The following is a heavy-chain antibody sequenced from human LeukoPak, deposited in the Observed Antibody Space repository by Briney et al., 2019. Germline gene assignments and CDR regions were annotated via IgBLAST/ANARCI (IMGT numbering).Heavy chain of an antibody. V-gene: IGHV3-30-3*02. J-gene: IGHJ4*02. CDR2: ISYDGNNK. Sequence: GRSLRLSCAASGFTFSTYTMHWVRQAPGKGLDWVAVISYDGNNKYYADSVKGRFTISRDNSKNTLYLQMNSLRAEDTAVYYCAKSRLVAGRPPFDYWGQGTLVAVSS. CDR3: AKSRLVAGRPPFDY. CDR1: GFTFSTYT. D-gene: IGHD6-19*01.